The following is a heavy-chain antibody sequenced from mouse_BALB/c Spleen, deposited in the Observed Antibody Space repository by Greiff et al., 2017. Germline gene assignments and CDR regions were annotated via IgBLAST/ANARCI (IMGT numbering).Heavy chain of an antibody. J-gene: IGHJ3*01. D-gene: IGHD2-10*02. CDR2: IWSGGST. CDR3: ARNEGVYGNYGAY. Sequence: VKLVESGPGLVQPSQSLSITCTVSGFSLTSYGVHWVRQSPGKGLEWLGVIWSGGSTDYNAAFISRLSISKDNSKSQVFFKMNSLQANDTAIYYCARNEGVYGNYGAYWGQGTLVTVSA. CDR1: GFSLTSYG. V-gene: IGHV2-2*02.